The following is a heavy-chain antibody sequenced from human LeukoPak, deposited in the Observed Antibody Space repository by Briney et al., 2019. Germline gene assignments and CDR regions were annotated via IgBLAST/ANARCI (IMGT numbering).Heavy chain of an antibody. V-gene: IGHV1-2*02. Sequence: ASVKVSCKASGYTFTRYYMYWVRQAPGHGLEWIGWINPNRGGTNYAQKFQGRVTMTRDTSISTAHMGLSRLRSDDTAVYYCARAGIAAAGQGNRWYYYYYMEVSGEGATFTASS. D-gene: IGHD6-13*01. CDR2: INPNRGGT. J-gene: IGHJ6*03. CDR3: ARAGIAAAGQGNRWYYYYYMEV. CDR1: GYTFTRYY.